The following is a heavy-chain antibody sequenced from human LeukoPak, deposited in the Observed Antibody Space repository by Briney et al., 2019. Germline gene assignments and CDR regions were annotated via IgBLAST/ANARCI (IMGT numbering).Heavy chain of an antibody. CDR3: AKARGSYYEVFDY. Sequence: GGSLRLSCAASGFTVSSNYMSWVRQAPGKGLEWVSVIYSGGSTYYSDSVKGRFTISRDNSKNTLYLQINSLRAEDTAVYYCAKARGSYYEVFDYWGQGTLVTVSS. V-gene: IGHV3-66*02. CDR1: GFTVSSNY. CDR2: IYSGGST. D-gene: IGHD1-26*01. J-gene: IGHJ4*02.